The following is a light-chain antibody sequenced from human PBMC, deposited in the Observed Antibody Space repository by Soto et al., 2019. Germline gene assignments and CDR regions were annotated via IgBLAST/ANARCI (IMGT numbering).Light chain of an antibody. Sequence: EIVMTQSPATLSVSPGEGVTFSCRASEGVRNMLAWYQHKPGQPPRLLVSYAPAGATGVPARFSGSGSGTEFTLTINSLQSEDVALYYCQQFYTWPVTFGGGTKVEIK. CDR2: YAP. CDR1: EGVRNM. V-gene: IGKV3-15*01. CDR3: QQFYTWPVT. J-gene: IGKJ4*01.